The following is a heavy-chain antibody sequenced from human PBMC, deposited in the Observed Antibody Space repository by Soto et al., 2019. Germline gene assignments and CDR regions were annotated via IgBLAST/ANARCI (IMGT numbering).Heavy chain of an antibody. CDR3: ARRMKDGSSAGGFDI. J-gene: IGHJ3*02. CDR1: GGSISSSSYF. Sequence: QLQLQESGPGLAKPSETLSLTCTVSGGSISSSSYFWDWIRQPPGKALEWIGSIYYSGNTYYNPSLKSRVIVYVDRSKNQSALKPSSVTAADTALYYCARRMKDGSSAGGFDIWGQGTMVTVSS. D-gene: IGHD3-22*01. CDR2: IYYSGNT. V-gene: IGHV4-39*01.